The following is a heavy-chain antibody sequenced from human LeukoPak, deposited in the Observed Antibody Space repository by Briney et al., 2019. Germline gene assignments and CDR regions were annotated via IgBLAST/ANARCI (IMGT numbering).Heavy chain of an antibody. CDR3: AREPALRYSDLQGGFDY. Sequence: PGGSLRLSCAVSGFTFSTYGMDWVRQAPGKGLEWVSYISSSGSTIYYADSVKGRFTISRDNAKNSLYLQMNSLRAEDTAVYYCAREPALRYSDLQGGFDYWGQGTLVTVSS. J-gene: IGHJ4*02. CDR2: ISSSGSTI. D-gene: IGHD3-9*01. CDR1: GFTFSTYG. V-gene: IGHV3-48*04.